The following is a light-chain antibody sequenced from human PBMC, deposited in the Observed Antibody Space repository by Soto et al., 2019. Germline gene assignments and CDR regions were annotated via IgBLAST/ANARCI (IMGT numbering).Light chain of an antibody. CDR3: CSYASSTSYV. V-gene: IGLV2-14*01. Sequence: QSALTQPASLSGSPGQSITISCTGTSGDVGGYNFVSWYQQYPGKAPKLMIHDVTARPSGVSIRFSGSKSGTTASLTISGLQPEDEADYYCCSYASSTSYVFGTGTKVTVL. CDR1: SGDVGGYNF. J-gene: IGLJ1*01. CDR2: DVT.